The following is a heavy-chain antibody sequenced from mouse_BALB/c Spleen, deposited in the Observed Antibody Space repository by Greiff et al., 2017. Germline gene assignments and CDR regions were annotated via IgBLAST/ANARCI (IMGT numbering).Heavy chain of an antibody. CDR2: ISSGSSTI. CDR1: GFTFSSFG. V-gene: IGHV5-17*02. Sequence: EVKVVESGGGLVQPGGSRKLSCASSGFTFSSFGMHCVRQAPEKGLEWVAYISSGSSTIYYADTVKGRFTISRDNPKNTLFLQMTSLRSEDTAMYYCARSKLLDYYAMDYWGQGTSVTVSS. J-gene: IGHJ4*01. CDR3: ARSKLLDYYAMDY.